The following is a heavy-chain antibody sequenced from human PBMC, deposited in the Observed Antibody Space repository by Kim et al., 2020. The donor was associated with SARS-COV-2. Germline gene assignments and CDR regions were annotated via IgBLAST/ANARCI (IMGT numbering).Heavy chain of an antibody. V-gene: IGHV4-34*01. CDR1: GGSFSGYY. CDR3: ARGDIHTGYYFDY. D-gene: IGHD4-17*01. CDR2: INHSGST. J-gene: IGHJ4*02. Sequence: SETLSLTCAVYGGSFSGYYWSWIRQPPGKGLEWIGEINHSGSTNYNPSLKSRDTISVDTSKNQFSLKLSSVTAADTAVYYCARGDIHTGYYFDYWGQGTLVTVSS.